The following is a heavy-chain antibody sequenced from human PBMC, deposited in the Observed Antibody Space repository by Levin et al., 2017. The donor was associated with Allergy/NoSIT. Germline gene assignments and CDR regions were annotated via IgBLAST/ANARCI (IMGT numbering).Heavy chain of an antibody. Sequence: GESLKISCKASGYTFTGYYMHWVRQAPGQGLEWMGWINPNSGGTNYAQKFQGRVTMTRDTSISTAYMELSRLRSDDTAVYYCARRRLLGLYNHYYYMDVWGKGTTVTVSS. V-gene: IGHV1-2*02. CDR3: ARRRLLGLYNHYYYMDV. CDR1: GYTFTGYY. D-gene: IGHD3-16*02. CDR2: INPNSGGT. J-gene: IGHJ6*03.